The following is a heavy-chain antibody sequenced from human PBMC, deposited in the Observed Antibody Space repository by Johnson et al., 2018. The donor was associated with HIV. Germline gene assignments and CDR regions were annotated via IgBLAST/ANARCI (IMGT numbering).Heavy chain of an antibody. CDR1: GFTVNNNY. D-gene: IGHD3-22*01. CDR2: IYTGGST. Sequence: MQLVESGGGVVQPGRSMRLSCAASGFTVNNNYMNWVRQTPGKGLEWVSVIYTGGSTYYNASVRGRFTISRDNSRNTLFLQMNSLRAEDTAMYFCVRRFYDSSAFDVWGQGTLVTVSS. CDR3: VRRFYDSSAFDV. V-gene: IGHV3-66*02. J-gene: IGHJ3*01.